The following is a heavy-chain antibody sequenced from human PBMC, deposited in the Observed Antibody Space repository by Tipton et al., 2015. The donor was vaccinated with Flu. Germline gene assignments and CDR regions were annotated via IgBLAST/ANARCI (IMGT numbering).Heavy chain of an antibody. CDR3: ATPNSGWYRE. CDR2: IYYSGAT. D-gene: IGHD6-19*01. Sequence: TLSLTCTVSGASISSSYWTWIRQPPGKGLEWIGYIYYSGATVYNPSLKSRVTISVDTSKNQFSLKLTSVTAADSAVYYYATPNSGWYREWGQGTLVTVSS. V-gene: IGHV4-59*01. J-gene: IGHJ4*02. CDR1: GASISSSY.